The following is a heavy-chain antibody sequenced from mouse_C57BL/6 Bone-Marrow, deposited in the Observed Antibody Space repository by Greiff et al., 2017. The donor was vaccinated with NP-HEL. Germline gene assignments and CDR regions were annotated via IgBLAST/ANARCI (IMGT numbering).Heavy chain of an antibody. Sequence: VKLVESGAELMKPGASVKLSCKATGYTFTGYWIEWVKQRPGHGLEWIGEILPGSGSTNYNEKFKGKATFTADTSSNTAYMQLSSLTTEDSAIYYCARHILIYYYGSSFYWYFDVWGTGTTVTVSS. V-gene: IGHV1-9*01. J-gene: IGHJ1*03. CDR1: GYTFTGYW. D-gene: IGHD1-1*01. CDR3: ARHILIYYYGSSFYWYFDV. CDR2: ILPGSGST.